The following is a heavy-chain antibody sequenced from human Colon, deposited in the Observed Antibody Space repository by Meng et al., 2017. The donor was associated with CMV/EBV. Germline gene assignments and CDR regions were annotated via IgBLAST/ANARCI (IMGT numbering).Heavy chain of an antibody. CDR3: ARETRRKDGDYYFGMDV. D-gene: IGHD1-14*01. CDR1: GYTFTSYG. CDR2: ISAYNGNT. V-gene: IGHV1-18*01. Sequence: ASVKVSCKASGYTFTSYGISWVRQAPGQGLEWMGWISAYNGNTNYAQKLQGRVTMTTDTSTSTAYMELRSLRSDDTAVYYCARETRRKDGDYYFGMDVWGLGTTVTVSS. J-gene: IGHJ6*02.